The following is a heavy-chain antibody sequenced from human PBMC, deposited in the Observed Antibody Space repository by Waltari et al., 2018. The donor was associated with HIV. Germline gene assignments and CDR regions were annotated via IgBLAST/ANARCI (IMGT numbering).Heavy chain of an antibody. CDR2: IKQDGSEK. V-gene: IGHV3-7*01. CDR1: GSTFSSYW. D-gene: IGHD3-16*01. J-gene: IGHJ3*02. Sequence: EVQLVESGGGLVQPGGSLSLSCAASGSTFSSYWMSWVRQAPGKGLEWVANIKQDGSEKYYVDSVKGRFTISRDNAKNSLYLQMNSLRAEDTAVYYCASGGRGAFDIWGQGTMVTVSS. CDR3: ASGGRGAFDI.